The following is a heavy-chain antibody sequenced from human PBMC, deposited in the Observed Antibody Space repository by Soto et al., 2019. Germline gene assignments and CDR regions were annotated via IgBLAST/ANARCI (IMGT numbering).Heavy chain of an antibody. CDR2: IYHSGST. Sequence: SETLSLTCAVSGGSISSGGYSWSWIRQPPGKGLEWIGYIYHSGSTYYNPSLKSRVTISVDRSKNQFSLKLSSVTAADTAVYYCAREGSGYDFNWFDPWGQGTLVTVS. V-gene: IGHV4-30-2*01. D-gene: IGHD5-12*01. CDR3: AREGSGYDFNWFDP. CDR1: GGSISSGGYS. J-gene: IGHJ5*02.